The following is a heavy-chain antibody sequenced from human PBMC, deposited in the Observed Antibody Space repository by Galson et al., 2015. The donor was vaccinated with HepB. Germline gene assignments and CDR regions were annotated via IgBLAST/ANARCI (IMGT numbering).Heavy chain of an antibody. V-gene: IGHV1-69*13. D-gene: IGHD3-10*01. J-gene: IGHJ6*02. CDR3: ARGVDYYGSDIWGMDV. CDR2: IIPIFGTA. Sequence: SVKVSCTASGGTFSSYAISWVRQAPGKGLEWMGGIIPIFGTANYAQKFQGRFTITADESTSTAYMELSSLRSEDTAVYYCARGVDYYGSDIWGMDVWGQGTTVTVSS. CDR1: GGTFSSYA.